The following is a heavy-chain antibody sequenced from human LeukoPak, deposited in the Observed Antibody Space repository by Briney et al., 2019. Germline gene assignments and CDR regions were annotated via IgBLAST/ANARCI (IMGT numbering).Heavy chain of an antibody. CDR2: ISGDGVST. CDR3: ARESGKFDY. CDR1: GLPIADFA. J-gene: IGHJ4*02. V-gene: IGHV3-43*02. Sequence: GGSLRLFCVASGLPIADFAMHWVRQAPGKGLEWVSLISGDGVSTFYADSVKGRFSISRDNSKNSLSLEMNSLRTEDTAMYYCARESGKFDYWGQGTLVAVSS.